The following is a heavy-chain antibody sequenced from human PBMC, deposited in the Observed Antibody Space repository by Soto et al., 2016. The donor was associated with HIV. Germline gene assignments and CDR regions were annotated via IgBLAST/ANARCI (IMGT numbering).Heavy chain of an antibody. CDR2: ISSSGNTV. CDR1: GFIFSSYN. V-gene: IGHV3-48*03. Sequence: EVQLVESGGALAQPGGSLRLSCTASGFIFSSYNVNWVRQAPGKGLEWVSYISSSGNTVYYADSVKGRFTISRDNAKNSLYLQMKGLRAEDTAIFYCARDRGTMIHEKYLDAFDVWGPKGRWSPSLQ. D-gene: IGHD3-22*01. J-gene: IGHJ3*01. CDR3: ARDRGTMIHEKYLDAFDV.